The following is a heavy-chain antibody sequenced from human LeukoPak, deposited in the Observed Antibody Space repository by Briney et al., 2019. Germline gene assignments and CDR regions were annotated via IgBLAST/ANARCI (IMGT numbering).Heavy chain of an antibody. CDR3: ARFYANEWALPH. J-gene: IGHJ4*02. D-gene: IGHD1-26*01. V-gene: IGHV3-23*01. CDR2: ISGSDGST. Sequence: GGSLRLSCAASGFTFSNYAMSWVRQAPGKGLEWVSAISGSDGSTNYADSVKGRFTISRDNSKNTLSLQMNSLRTEDTAVYYCARFYANEWALPHWGQGALVTVSS. CDR1: GFTFSNYA.